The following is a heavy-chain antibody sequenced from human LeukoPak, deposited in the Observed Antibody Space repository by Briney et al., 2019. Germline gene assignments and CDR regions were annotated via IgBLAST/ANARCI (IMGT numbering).Heavy chain of an antibody. Sequence: GGSLRLSCAASGFTVSSNYMSWVRQAPGKGLEWVSVIYSGGSTYYADSVKGRFTISRDNSKNTLYLQMNSLRADDTAVYYCARLTGSYYYYYMDVWGKGTTVTVSS. CDR1: GFTVSSNY. CDR2: IYSGGST. D-gene: IGHD1-1*01. V-gene: IGHV3-53*05. J-gene: IGHJ6*03. CDR3: ARLTGSYYYYYMDV.